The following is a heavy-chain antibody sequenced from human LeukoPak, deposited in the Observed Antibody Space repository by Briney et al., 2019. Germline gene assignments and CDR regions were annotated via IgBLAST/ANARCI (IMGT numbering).Heavy chain of an antibody. J-gene: IGHJ4*02. D-gene: IGHD1-26*01. CDR1: GFTFSSYS. CDR3: TRDSGRREDY. CDR2: ISTSTSTM. Sequence: PGGSLRLSCAASGFTFSSYSMNWVRQAPGKGLEWVSYISTSTSTMYADSVKGRFTISRDNAKNSLYLQMNSLRADGTAVYYCTRDSGRREDYWGQGTLVTVSS. V-gene: IGHV3-48*01.